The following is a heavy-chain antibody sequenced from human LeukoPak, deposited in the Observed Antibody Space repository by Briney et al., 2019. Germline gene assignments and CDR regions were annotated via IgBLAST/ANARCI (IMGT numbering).Heavy chain of an antibody. Sequence: GGSLRLSCAASGFTFSSYAMSWVRQAPGKGLEWVSAISGSGGSTYYADSVKGRFTISRDNSKNTLYLQMNSLRAEDTAVYYCAKGVSYYGSGSYYNPFDYWGQGTLVIVSS. CDR1: GFTFSSYA. CDR3: AKGVSYYGSGSYYNPFDY. D-gene: IGHD3-10*01. V-gene: IGHV3-23*01. J-gene: IGHJ4*02. CDR2: ISGSGGST.